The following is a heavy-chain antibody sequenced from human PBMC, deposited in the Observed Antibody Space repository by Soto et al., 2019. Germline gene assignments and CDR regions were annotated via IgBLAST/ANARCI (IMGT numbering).Heavy chain of an antibody. Sequence: GGSLRLSCAASGFTFSSYAMSWVRQAPGKGLEWVSAISGSGGSTYYADSVKGRFTISRDNSKNTLYLQMNSLRAEDTAVYYCAKALLYYYGSGSYSALYYYYGMDVWGQGTTVTVSS. J-gene: IGHJ6*02. D-gene: IGHD3-10*01. CDR1: GFTFSSYA. CDR3: AKALLYYYGSGSYSALYYYYGMDV. CDR2: ISGSGGST. V-gene: IGHV3-23*01.